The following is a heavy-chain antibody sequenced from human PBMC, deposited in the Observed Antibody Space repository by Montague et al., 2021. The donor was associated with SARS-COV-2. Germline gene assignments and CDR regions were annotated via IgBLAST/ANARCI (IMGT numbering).Heavy chain of an antibody. CDR3: ARTWTFGELLYDAFDI. CDR2: IDWDDDK. D-gene: IGHD3-10*01. CDR1: GFSLSTSGMC. Sequence: PALVKPTQTLTLTCTFSGFSLSTSGMCVSWIRQPPGKALEWLALIDWDDDKYYSTSLKTRLTISKDTSKNQVVLTMTNMGPVDTATYYCARTWTFGELLYDAFDIWGQGTMVTVSS. V-gene: IGHV2-70*01. J-gene: IGHJ3*02.